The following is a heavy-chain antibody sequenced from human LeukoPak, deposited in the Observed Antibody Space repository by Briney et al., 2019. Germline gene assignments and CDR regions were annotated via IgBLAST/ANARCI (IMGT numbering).Heavy chain of an antibody. Sequence: GGSLRLSCAASGFTVSSNYMSWVRQAPGKGLEWVSVIYSGGSTYYADSVKGRFTISRDNSKNTLYLQMNSLRAEDTAVYYRATSSGIQRGAAYYYYYMDVWGKGTTVTVSS. D-gene: IGHD5-18*01. J-gene: IGHJ6*03. CDR1: GFTVSSNY. CDR3: ATSSGIQRGAAYYYYYMDV. CDR2: IYSGGST. V-gene: IGHV3-66*02.